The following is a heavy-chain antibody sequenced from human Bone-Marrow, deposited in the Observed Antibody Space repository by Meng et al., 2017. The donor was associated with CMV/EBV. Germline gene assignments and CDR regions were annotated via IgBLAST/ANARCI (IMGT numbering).Heavy chain of an antibody. J-gene: IGHJ5*02. CDR3: AREEAGGCSSTSCYTSEWFDP. V-gene: IGHV3-30-3*01. CDR2: ISYDGSNK. CDR1: GFTFSSYA. Sequence: GESLKISCAASGFTFSSYAMHWVRQAPGKGLEWVAVISYDGSNKYYADSVKGRFTISRDNSKNTLYLQMNSLRAEDTAVYYCAREEAGGCSSTSCYTSEWFDPWGQRTLVTVSS. D-gene: IGHD2-2*02.